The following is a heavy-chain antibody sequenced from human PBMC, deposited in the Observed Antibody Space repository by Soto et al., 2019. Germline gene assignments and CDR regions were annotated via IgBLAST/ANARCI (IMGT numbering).Heavy chain of an antibody. J-gene: IGHJ6*02. D-gene: IGHD3-22*01. CDR1: GFTFSSYS. V-gene: IGHV3-21*01. Sequence: EVQLVESGGGLVEPGGSLRLSCAASGFTFSSYSMNWVRQAPGKGLEWVSSISCSTSYIYYADSVKGRFTISRDNAKNCLYLQMNSLRAEDPAVYYCARVVDYCDPYYYYGMDVWGQGTTVTAAS. CDR2: ISCSTSYI. CDR3: ARVVDYCDPYYYYGMDV.